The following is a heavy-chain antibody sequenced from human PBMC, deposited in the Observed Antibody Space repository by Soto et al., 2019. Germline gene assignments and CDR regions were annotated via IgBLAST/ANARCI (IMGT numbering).Heavy chain of an antibody. CDR2: IYYSGST. V-gene: IGHV4-31*03. J-gene: IGHJ3*02. Sequence: PSETLSLTCTFSGGSISSGGYYWSWIRQHPGKGLEWIGYIYYSGSTYYNPSLKSRVTISVDTSKNQFSLKLSSVTAADTAVYYCARELSHYYDSSARRAFDIWGQGTMVTVSS. CDR1: GGSISSGGYY. D-gene: IGHD3-22*01. CDR3: ARELSHYYDSSARRAFDI.